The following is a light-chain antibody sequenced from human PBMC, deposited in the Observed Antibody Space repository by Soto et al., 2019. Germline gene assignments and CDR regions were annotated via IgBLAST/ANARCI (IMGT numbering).Light chain of an antibody. Sequence: QSALTQPASVSGSPGQSITISCTGTSTDVGGYKYLSWYQQHPGKAPKLIIYEVSNRPSGISHRFAGSKSGNTASLTISGLQAEDEADHYCSSYRTRSTVDFGGGTKVTVL. V-gene: IGLV2-14*01. J-gene: IGLJ2*01. CDR1: STDVGGYKY. CDR3: SSYRTRSTVD. CDR2: EVS.